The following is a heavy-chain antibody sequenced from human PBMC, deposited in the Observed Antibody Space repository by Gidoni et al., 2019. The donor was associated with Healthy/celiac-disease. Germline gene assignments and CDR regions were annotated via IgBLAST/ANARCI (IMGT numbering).Heavy chain of an antibody. Sequence: QVQLQESGPGLVKPSETLSLTCTVSGGSISSYYWSWIRQPPGKGLEWIGYIYYSGSTNYNPSLKSRVTISVDTSKNQFSLKLSSVTAADTAVYYCARGDSVNDSNLFDYWGQGTLVTVSS. V-gene: IGHV4-59*01. CDR3: ARGDSVNDSNLFDY. D-gene: IGHD2-21*01. CDR2: IYYSGST. J-gene: IGHJ4*02. CDR1: GGSISSYY.